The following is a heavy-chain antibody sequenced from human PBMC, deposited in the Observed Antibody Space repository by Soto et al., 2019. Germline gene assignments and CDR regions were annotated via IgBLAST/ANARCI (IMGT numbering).Heavy chain of an antibody. CDR3: ARQNRDTPMVPFDV. CDR2: LVPQFGTP. CDR1: RGTFNRYA. J-gene: IGHJ4*02. D-gene: IGHD5-18*01. V-gene: IGHV1-69*01. Sequence: QVQLVQSGAEVKKPGSSVKVSCLASRGTFNRYAINWXXXXXXHGLEWLGALVPQFGTPNYAQKFQDRVTIVADESTNTTSMELRGLTSDDTAVYYCARQNRDTPMVPFDVWGQGTLVTVSS.